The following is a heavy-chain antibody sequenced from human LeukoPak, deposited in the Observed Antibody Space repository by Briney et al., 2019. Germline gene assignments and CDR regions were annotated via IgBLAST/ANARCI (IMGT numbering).Heavy chain of an antibody. CDR3: ARRSAPNWFDP. V-gene: IGHV4-61*01. J-gene: IGHJ5*02. CDR1: GGSISSGSYY. Sequence: SETLSLTCTVSGGSISSGSYYWSWIRQPPGKGLEWIGYIYYSGSTNYNPSLKSRVTISVDTSKNQFSLKLSSVTAADTAVYYCARRSAPNWFDPWGQGTLVTVSS. D-gene: IGHD3-10*01. CDR2: IYYSGST.